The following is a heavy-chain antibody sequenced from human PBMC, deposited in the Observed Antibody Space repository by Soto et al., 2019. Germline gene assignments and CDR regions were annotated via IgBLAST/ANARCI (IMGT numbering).Heavy chain of an antibody. CDR1: GFTFSSYS. J-gene: IGHJ4*02. Sequence: GSLRLSCAASGFTFSSYSMNWVRQAPGKGLEWISYISSSGHTIYYRDSVKGRFTISRDNGKNSLYLQLNSLRVEDTAVYYCARDFIYYYASPESFDFWGQGTLVTVSS. CDR3: ARDFIYYYASPESFDF. D-gene: IGHD3-10*01. V-gene: IGHV3-48*01. CDR2: ISSSGHTI.